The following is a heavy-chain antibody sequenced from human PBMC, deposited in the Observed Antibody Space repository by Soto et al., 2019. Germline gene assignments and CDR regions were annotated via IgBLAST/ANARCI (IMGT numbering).Heavy chain of an antibody. D-gene: IGHD3-10*01. CDR2: ISGSGGDT. Sequence: EVQLLESGGGLVQPGGSLRLSCAASGFTFSTYAMIWVRQAPGKGLEWVSGISGSGGDTYYADSVMGRFTVSRDNSKYTLYLQMNSLRVEDTAVYYCAKVWVIGTFIYYFHHWGQGALVTVSS. CDR3: AKVWVIGTFIYYFHH. V-gene: IGHV3-23*01. J-gene: IGHJ4*02. CDR1: GFTFSTYA.